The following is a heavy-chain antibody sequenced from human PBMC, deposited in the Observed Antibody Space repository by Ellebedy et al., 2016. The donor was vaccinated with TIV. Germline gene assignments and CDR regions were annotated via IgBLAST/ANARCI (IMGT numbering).Heavy chain of an antibody. J-gene: IGHJ6*03. CDR1: GGTFSSYA. CDR2: IIPIFGTA. CDR3: ARPPLDFWSGYPPHYYMDV. V-gene: IGHV1-69*13. D-gene: IGHD3-3*01. Sequence: SVKVSXKASGGTFSSYAISWVRQAPGQGFEWMGGIIPIFGTANYAQKFQGRVTITADESTSTAYMELSSLRSEDTAVYYCARPPLDFWSGYPPHYYMDVWGKGTTVTVSS.